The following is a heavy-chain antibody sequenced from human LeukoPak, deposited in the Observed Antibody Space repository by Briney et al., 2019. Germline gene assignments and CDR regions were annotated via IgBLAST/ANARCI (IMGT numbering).Heavy chain of an antibody. J-gene: IGHJ4*02. CDR3: ARDAGYCSDGVCYRTRFDS. V-gene: IGHV3-23*01. CDR1: GFTFSSYA. Sequence: GGSLRLSCATSGFTFSSYAMTWVRQAPGKGLEWVSTISGSGGSTNYADSVKGRFTISRDNSKNTLYLQMNSLRAEDTAIYYCARDAGYCSDGVCYRTRFDSWGQGALVTVSS. CDR2: ISGSGGST. D-gene: IGHD2-15*01.